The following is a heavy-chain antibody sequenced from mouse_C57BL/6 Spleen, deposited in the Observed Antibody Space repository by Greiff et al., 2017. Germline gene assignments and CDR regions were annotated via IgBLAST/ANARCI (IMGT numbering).Heavy chain of an antibody. Sequence: QVQLQQSGAELVKPGASVKMSCKASGYTFTSYWITWVKQRPGQGLEWIGDIYPGSGSTNYNEKFKSKATLTVDTSSSTAYMQLSSLTSEDSAVYYCARFYYGSSYVRYFDVWGTGTTVTVSS. V-gene: IGHV1-55*01. D-gene: IGHD1-1*01. CDR3: ARFYYGSSYVRYFDV. CDR1: GYTFTSYW. J-gene: IGHJ1*03. CDR2: IYPGSGST.